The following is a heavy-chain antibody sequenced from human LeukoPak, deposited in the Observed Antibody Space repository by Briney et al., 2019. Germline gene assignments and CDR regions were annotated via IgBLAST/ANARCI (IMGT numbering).Heavy chain of an antibody. CDR3: ARGHDSSGYCFDY. J-gene: IGHJ4*02. CDR2: LSSGSTT. V-gene: IGHV3-53*05. Sequence: PEGSLRLSCAASGFTVSSKYMSWVRQAPGKGLEWVSVLSSGSTTYYADSVKGRFTISRDNSKNTLYLQMNSLRAEDTAVYYCARGHDSSGYCFDYWGQGTLVTVSS. CDR1: GFTVSSKY. D-gene: IGHD3-22*01.